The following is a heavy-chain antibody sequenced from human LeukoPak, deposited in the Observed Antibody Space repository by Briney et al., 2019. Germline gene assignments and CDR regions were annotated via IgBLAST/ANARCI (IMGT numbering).Heavy chain of an antibody. CDR1: GGSITSYY. Sequence: SETLSLTCTVSGGSITSYYWSWIRQPPGKGLEWIGFTYDSGDTTSNPSLKSRVTILVDTSKKYFSLKLSYVAAADTAVYYCARLGRPISGWSIFDYWGQGTLVTVSS. CDR2: TYDSGDT. J-gene: IGHJ4*02. D-gene: IGHD6-19*01. V-gene: IGHV4-59*08. CDR3: ARLGRPISGWSIFDY.